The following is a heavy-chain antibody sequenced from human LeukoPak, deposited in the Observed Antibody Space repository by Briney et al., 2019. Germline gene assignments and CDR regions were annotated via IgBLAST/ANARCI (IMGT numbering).Heavy chain of an antibody. J-gene: IGHJ4*02. D-gene: IGHD1-1*01. Sequence: SETLSLTCTVSGYSISSGYYWGWIRQPPGKGLEWIGSIYHSGSTYYNPSLKSRVTISVDTSKNQFSLKLSSVTAADTAVYYCARGNWNDVVGYYFDYWGQGSLVTVSS. CDR2: IYHSGST. CDR1: GYSISSGYY. CDR3: ARGNWNDVVGYYFDY. V-gene: IGHV4-38-2*02.